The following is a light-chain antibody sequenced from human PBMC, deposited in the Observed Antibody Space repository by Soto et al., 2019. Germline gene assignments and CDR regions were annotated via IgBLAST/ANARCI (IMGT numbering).Light chain of an antibody. J-gene: IGKJ1*01. CDR2: GAS. CDR1: QTVTSNY. CDR3: QQYAGSPST. V-gene: IGKV3-20*01. Sequence: EIVLTQSPGTLSLSPGERATLSCRASQTVTSNYLAWYQRKPGQAPRLLIYGASSRATDIPDRFSGSGSGTDFTLTITRLEPEDFAVYFCQQYAGSPSTFGQGTKVEI.